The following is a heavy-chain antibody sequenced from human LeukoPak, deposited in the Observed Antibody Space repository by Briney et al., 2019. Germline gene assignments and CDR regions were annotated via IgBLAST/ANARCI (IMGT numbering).Heavy chain of an antibody. V-gene: IGHV3-9*01. J-gene: IGHJ4*02. CDR1: RFTFDDYA. CDR3: ARDHNYDFLTGPFDY. CDR2: ITWNSGNI. D-gene: IGHD3-9*01. Sequence: HPGGSLRLSCAVSRFTFDDYAMHWVRQAPGKGLEWVSGITWNSGNIGYADSVKGRFTISRDNARNSLYLQMNSLRPEDTAFYYCARDHNYDFLTGPFDYWGQGTLVTVSS.